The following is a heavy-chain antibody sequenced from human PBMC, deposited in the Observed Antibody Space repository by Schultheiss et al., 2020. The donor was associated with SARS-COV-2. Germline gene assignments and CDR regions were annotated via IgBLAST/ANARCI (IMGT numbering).Heavy chain of an antibody. D-gene: IGHD4-17*01. CDR2: ISSSSSYI. CDR1: GGSISSSN. CDR3: ARGDYGDYSYYYYYGMDV. Sequence: ETLSLTCAVSGGSISSSNRWSWVRQPPGKGLEWVSSISSSSSYIYYADSVKGRFTISRDNAKNSLYLQMNSLRAEDTAVYYCARGDYGDYSYYYYYGMDVWGQGTTVTVSS. J-gene: IGHJ6*02. V-gene: IGHV3-21*04.